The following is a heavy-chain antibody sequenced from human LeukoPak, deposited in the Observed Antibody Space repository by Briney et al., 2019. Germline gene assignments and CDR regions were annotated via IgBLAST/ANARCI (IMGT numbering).Heavy chain of an antibody. CDR3: ARAPFGGVVSFDP. CDR1: VTFSNAW. CDR2: ISSSGRTI. V-gene: IGHV3-48*04. D-gene: IGHD3-16*01. Sequence: PGGSLRLSCAASVTFSNAWMNWVRQAPGKGLEWVSYISSSGRTIYYADSVKGRFTISRDNAKNSLYLQMNSLRAEDTAVYYCARAPFGGVVSFDPWGQGTLVTVSS. J-gene: IGHJ5*02.